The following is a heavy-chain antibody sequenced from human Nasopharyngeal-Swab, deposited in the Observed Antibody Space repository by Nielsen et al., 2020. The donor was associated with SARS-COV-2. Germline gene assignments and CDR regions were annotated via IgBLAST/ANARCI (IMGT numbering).Heavy chain of an antibody. D-gene: IGHD6-19*01. V-gene: IGHV4-61*02. J-gene: IGHJ4*02. CDR1: GGSISSAFYQ. CDR3: ARVGTGWAFDY. Sequence: SETLSLTCTVFGGSISSAFYQWSWIRQPAGKGLEWIGRMYTGGRTDYNPSLKGRVTISVDTSRNQLSLKLNSVTAADTALYYCARVGTGWAFDYWGQGTLVTVSS. CDR2: MYTGGRT.